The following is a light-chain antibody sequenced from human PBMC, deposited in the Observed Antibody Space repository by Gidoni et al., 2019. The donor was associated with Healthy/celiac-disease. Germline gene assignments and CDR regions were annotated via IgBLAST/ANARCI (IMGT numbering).Light chain of an antibody. J-gene: IGLJ1*01. CDR2: GNS. Sequence: QSVLTPPPSVSWAPGQRVTISCTGSSSNIGAGYDVHWYQQLPGTAPKLLLYGNSNRPSGVPDRFSGSKSGTSASLAITGLQAEDEADYYCQSYDSSLSGYVFGTGTKVTVL. V-gene: IGLV1-40*01. CDR1: SSNIGAGYD. CDR3: QSYDSSLSGYV.